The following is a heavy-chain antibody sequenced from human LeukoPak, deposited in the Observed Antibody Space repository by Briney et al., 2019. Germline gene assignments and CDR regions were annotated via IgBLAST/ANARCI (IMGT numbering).Heavy chain of an antibody. J-gene: IGHJ6*02. D-gene: IGHD2-2*01. V-gene: IGHV3-23*01. Sequence: GGSLRLSCGASGFTFSSYAMSWVRQAPGKGLEWVSVISGSGDNTYYADSVKGRFTISRDNSKNTLYLQMNSLRAEDTAIYYCAKTRGGYNYYYGMDVWGQGTTVTVSS. CDR1: GFTFSSYA. CDR3: AKTRGGYNYYYGMDV. CDR2: ISGSGDNT.